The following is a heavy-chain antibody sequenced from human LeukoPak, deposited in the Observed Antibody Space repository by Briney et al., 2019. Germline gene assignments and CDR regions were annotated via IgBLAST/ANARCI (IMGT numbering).Heavy chain of an antibody. CDR2: TSVDVRRP. J-gene: IGHJ4*02. CDR3: ASFYFDPTGH. Sequence: GRSRRPSCVASASSFGMVWMRWVRQAPRRRMVWVSRTSVDVRRPSYADSGKGRFIISTDNAKKTLYLQMDSVRPEDTSCYYYASFYFDPTGHWGQGTLVTVSS. V-gene: IGHV3-74*01. CDR1: ASSFGMVW. D-gene: IGHD2/OR15-2a*01.